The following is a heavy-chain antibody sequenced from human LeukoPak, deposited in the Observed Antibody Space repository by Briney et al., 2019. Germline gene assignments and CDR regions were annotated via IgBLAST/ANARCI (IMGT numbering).Heavy chain of an antibody. D-gene: IGHD6-6*01. CDR2: IYYSGST. CDR3: RGSARPHYNYYMDV. J-gene: IGHJ6*03. V-gene: IGHV4-30-4*08. Sequence: SETLSLTCTVSGGSISSGDYYWSWIRQPPGKGLEWIGYIYYSGSTYYNPSLKSRVTISVDTPKNQFSLKVSSVTAADAAVYYCRGSARPHYNYYMDVWGKGTTVTVSS. CDR1: GGSISSGDYY.